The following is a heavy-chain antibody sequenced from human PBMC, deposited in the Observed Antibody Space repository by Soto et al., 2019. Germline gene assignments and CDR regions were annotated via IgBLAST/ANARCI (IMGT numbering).Heavy chain of an antibody. V-gene: IGHV3-11*01. CDR1: GFTFSDYY. CDR2: ISSSGSTI. Sequence: GGSLRLSCAASGFTFSDYYMSWIRQAPGKGLEWVSYISSSGSTIYYADSVKGRFTISRDNSKNTLYLQMNSLRAEDTAVYYCAKGGGSGSYYSPSDYWGQGTLVTVSS. D-gene: IGHD3-10*01. CDR3: AKGGGSGSYYSPSDY. J-gene: IGHJ4*02.